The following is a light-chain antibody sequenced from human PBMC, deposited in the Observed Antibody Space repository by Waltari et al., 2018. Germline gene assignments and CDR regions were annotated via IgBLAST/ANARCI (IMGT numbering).Light chain of an antibody. J-gene: IGLJ3*02. Sequence: QSALTQPASVSGSPGQSITIPCTGTSGAVGRFNYVSWSQQPPGQAPKLLIFDVFHRPSRVSIRFSGSKSGNTASLTISGLQADDEADYYCGSYTSSTTRNWVFGGGTKLTVL. CDR3: GSYTSSTTRNWV. V-gene: IGLV2-14*03. CDR2: DVF. CDR1: SGAVGRFNY.